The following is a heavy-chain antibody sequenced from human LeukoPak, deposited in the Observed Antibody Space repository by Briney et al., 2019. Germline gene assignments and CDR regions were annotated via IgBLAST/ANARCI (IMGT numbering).Heavy chain of an antibody. CDR3: AREGPGYCSSTSCLNWFDP. CDR1: GLTISSYW. J-gene: IGHJ5*02. Sequence: GGSPRLSCAASGLTISSYWMSWVRQAPGKGLEWVANIKQGGSEKYYVDSVKGRFTISRDNAKNSLYLQMNSLRAEDTAVYYCAREGPGYCSSTSCLNWFDPWGQGTLVTVSS. D-gene: IGHD2-2*01. CDR2: IKQGGSEK. V-gene: IGHV3-7*01.